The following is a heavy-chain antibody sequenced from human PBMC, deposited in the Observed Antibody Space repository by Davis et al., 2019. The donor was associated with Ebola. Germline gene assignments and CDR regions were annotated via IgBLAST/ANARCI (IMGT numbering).Heavy chain of an antibody. V-gene: IGHV4-59*01. J-gene: IGHJ3*02. CDR1: GGSISSYY. D-gene: IGHD3-22*01. Sequence: PSETLSLTCTVSGGSISSYYWSWIRQPPGKGLEWIGYIYYSGSTNYNPSLKSRVTISVDTSKNQFSLKLSSVTAADTAVYYCARVGGSGYYYGAFDIWGQGTMVTVSS. CDR2: IYYSGST. CDR3: ARVGGSGYYYGAFDI.